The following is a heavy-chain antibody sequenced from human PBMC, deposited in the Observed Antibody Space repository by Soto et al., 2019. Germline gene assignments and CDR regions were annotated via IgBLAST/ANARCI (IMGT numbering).Heavy chain of an antibody. J-gene: IGHJ6*02. CDR1: GGSFSGYY. D-gene: IGHD3-3*01. V-gene: IGHV4-34*01. CDR2: INHSGST. CDR3: ARDSRAIFGVVIATIYYYYGMDV. Sequence: SETLSLTCAVYGGSFSGYYWSWIRQPPGKGLEWIGEINHSGSTNYNPSLKSRVTISVDTSKNQFSLKLSSVTAADTAVYYCARDSRAIFGVVIATIYYYYGMDVWCQGPTVT.